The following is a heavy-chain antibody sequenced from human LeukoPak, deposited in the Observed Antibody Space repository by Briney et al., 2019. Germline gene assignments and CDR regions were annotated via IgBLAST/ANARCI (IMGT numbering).Heavy chain of an antibody. Sequence: GGSLRLSCSASGFTFSSYAMHWVRQAPGKGLEYVSAISSNGGSTYYAVSVKGRFTISRDNSKNTLYLQMSSLRAEDTAVYYCVKEVYYGSGSHYYFDYWGQGTLVTVSS. D-gene: IGHD3-10*01. V-gene: IGHV3-64D*06. CDR2: ISSNGGST. CDR1: GFTFSSYA. CDR3: VKEVYYGSGSHYYFDY. J-gene: IGHJ4*02.